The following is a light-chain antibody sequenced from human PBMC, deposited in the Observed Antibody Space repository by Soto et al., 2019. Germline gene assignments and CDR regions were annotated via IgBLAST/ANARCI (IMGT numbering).Light chain of an antibody. J-gene: IGKJ4*01. CDR1: QSISSY. CDR2: AAS. Sequence: DIQMTQHPSSLSASVGDRVTITCRASQSISSYLNWYQQKPGKAPKLLIYAASTLQSGVPSRFSGSGSGTDFTLTISSLQPEDFATYYCQQLESYPSTFGGGTKVDVK. CDR3: QQLESYPST. V-gene: IGKV1-39*01.